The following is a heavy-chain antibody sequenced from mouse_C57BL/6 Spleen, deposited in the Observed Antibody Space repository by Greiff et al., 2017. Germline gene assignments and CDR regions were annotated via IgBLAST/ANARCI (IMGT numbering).Heavy chain of an antibody. J-gene: IGHJ3*01. Sequence: QVQLQQSGAELVRPGTSVKVSCKASGYAFTNYWIEWVKQRPGQGLEWIGEINPGSGGTNYNEKFKGKATLTADKSSSTAYMQLSSLTSEDSAVYSGEYSGDNDMGTWFAYWGQGTLVTVSA. CDR2: INPGSGGT. CDR1: GYAFTNYW. CDR3: EYSGDNDMGTWFAY. D-gene: IGHD2-13*01. V-gene: IGHV1-54*01.